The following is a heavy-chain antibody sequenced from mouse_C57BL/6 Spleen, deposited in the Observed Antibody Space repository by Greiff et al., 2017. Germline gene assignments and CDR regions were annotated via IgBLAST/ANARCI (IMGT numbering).Heavy chain of an antibody. V-gene: IGHV14-4*01. CDR1: GFNIKDDY. CDR2: IDPENGDT. CDR3: TYYGYGYARDY. D-gene: IGHD2-2*01. Sequence: EVQLQQSGAELVRPGASVKLSCTASGFNIKDDYMHWVKQRPEQGLEWIGWIDPENGDTEYASKFQGKATITADTTSNTAYLQLSSLTSEDTAVYYCTYYGYGYARDYWGQGTSVTVSS. J-gene: IGHJ4*01.